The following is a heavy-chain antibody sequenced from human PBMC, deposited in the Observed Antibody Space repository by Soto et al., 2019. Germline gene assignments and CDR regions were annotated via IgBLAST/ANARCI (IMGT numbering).Heavy chain of an antibody. CDR1: GFTFTDYA. Sequence: GGSLRLSCAASGFTFTDYALSWVRQAPGKGLKWVATISGIGGSTYLADSVKGRLSISRDNSKNTVSLLMNSLRAEDTAVYFCARGSSGYISSWYYFDYWGRGTLVTVSS. CDR3: ARGSSGYISSWYYFDY. D-gene: IGHD6-13*01. J-gene: IGHJ4*02. CDR2: ISGIGGST. V-gene: IGHV3-23*01.